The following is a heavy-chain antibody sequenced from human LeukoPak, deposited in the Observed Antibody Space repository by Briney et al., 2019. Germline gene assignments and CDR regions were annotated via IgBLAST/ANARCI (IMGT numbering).Heavy chain of an antibody. CDR2: ISGSGGST. V-gene: IGHV3-23*01. J-gene: IGHJ4*02. D-gene: IGHD5-24*01. CDR1: GFTFSSYA. Sequence: GGSLRLSCAASGFTFSSYAMSWVRQAPGKGLEWVSAISGSGGSTYYADSVKGRFTISGDNSKNTLYLQMNSLRAEDTAVYYCAKATNPARRRWLQSPFDYWGQGTLVTVSS. CDR3: AKATNPARRRWLQSPFDY.